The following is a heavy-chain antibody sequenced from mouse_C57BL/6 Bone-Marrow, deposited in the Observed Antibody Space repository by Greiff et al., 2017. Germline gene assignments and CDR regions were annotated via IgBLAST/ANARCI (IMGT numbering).Heavy chain of an antibody. CDR1: GFTFKDDY. V-gene: IGHV14-4*01. Sequence: VQLKESGAELVRPGASVKLSCTASGFTFKDDYMHWVKQRPEQGLEWIGWIDPVNGDTEYASKFQGKATITADTSSNTAYLQLRSLTSEDTAVYYCTTVITTVVACYWYFDVWGTGTTVTVSS. CDR2: IDPVNGDT. CDR3: TTVITTVVACYWYFDV. J-gene: IGHJ1*03. D-gene: IGHD1-1*01.